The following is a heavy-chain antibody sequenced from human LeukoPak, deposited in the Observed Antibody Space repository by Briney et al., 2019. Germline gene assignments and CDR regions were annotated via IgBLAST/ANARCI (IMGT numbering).Heavy chain of an antibody. Sequence: SETLSLTCAVYGGSFSGYYWSWIRQPPGKGLEWIGEINHSGSTNYNPSLKGRVTISVDTSKNQFSLKLSSVTAADTAVYYCARGRTMTKRFDIWGQGTMVTVSS. CDR3: ARGRTMTKRFDI. J-gene: IGHJ3*02. V-gene: IGHV4-34*01. CDR1: GGSFSGYY. D-gene: IGHD3-22*01. CDR2: INHSGST.